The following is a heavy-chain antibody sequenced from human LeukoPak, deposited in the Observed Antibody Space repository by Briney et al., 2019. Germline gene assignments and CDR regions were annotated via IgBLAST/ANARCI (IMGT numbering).Heavy chain of an antibody. CDR2: ISYDGSNK. V-gene: IGHV3-30*03. D-gene: IGHD7-27*01. CDR3: AREVGITGGHEYFEY. J-gene: IGHJ4*02. Sequence: GGSLRLSCAASGFTFSSYGMHWVRQAPGKGLEWVAVISYDGSNKYYADSVKGRFTISRDNSKNTLYLQIHSLRAEDTAVYYCAREVGITGGHEYFEYWGQGTLVTVSS. CDR1: GFTFSSYG.